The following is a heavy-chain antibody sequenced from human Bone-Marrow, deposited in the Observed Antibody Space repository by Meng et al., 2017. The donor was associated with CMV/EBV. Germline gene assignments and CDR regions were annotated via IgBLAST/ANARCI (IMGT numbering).Heavy chain of an antibody. Sequence: ASVKVSCKASGYTFTSYYMHWVRQAPGQGLEWMGIINPIGGSTSYAQKFQGRVTMTRDTSTSTVYMELSSLRSEDTAVYYCARDPPAYYYGMDVWGQGTTVTVSS. CDR1: GYTFTSYY. J-gene: IGHJ6*02. CDR2: INPIGGST. V-gene: IGHV1-46*01. CDR3: ARDPPAYYYGMDV.